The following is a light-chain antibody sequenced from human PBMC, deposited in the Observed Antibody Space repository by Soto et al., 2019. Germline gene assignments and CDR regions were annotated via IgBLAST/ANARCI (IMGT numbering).Light chain of an antibody. CDR2: GAS. CDR3: HKYNAWPGT. J-gene: IGKJ1*01. Sequence: EFVLTKSKATLSLFPFARDTPYCMASQSVSIYLAWYQQKPGQAPRLLIYGASTRATGIPARFSGSGSGTHFTLTISSLQSEDFGTYYCHKYNAWPGTCGQGTTVAIK. CDR1: QSVSIY. V-gene: IGKV3-15*01.